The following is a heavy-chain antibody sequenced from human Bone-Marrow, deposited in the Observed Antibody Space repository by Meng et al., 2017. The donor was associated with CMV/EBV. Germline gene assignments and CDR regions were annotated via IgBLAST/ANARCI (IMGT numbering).Heavy chain of an antibody. V-gene: IGHV3-53*01. J-gene: IGHJ6*02. D-gene: IGHD3-3*01. CDR2: IYSGGST. CDR3: ARSKRFLEWLSNGMDV. CDR1: GFTVSSNY. Sequence: GASLILSCAASGFTVSSNYMSWVRQAPGKGLEWVSVIYSGGSTYYADSVKGRFTISGDNSKNTLYLQMNSLRAEDTAVYYCARSKRFLEWLSNGMDVWGQGTTVTVSS.